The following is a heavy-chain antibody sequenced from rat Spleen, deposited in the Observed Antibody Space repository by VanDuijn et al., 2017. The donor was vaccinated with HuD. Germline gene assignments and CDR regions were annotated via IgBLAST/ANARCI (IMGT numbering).Heavy chain of an antibody. Sequence: EVQLVESGGGLVQPGRSMKLSCAASGFTFINYDMAWVRQAPKKGLEWVAFLSYDGSKTFYRDSVKGRFTISRDNAKSTLFLQMNSLRSEDTATYYCAKETTEGTDFDYWGQGVMVTVSS. CDR3: AKETTEGTDFDY. J-gene: IGHJ2*01. CDR1: GFTFINYD. D-gene: IGHD1-11*01. CDR2: LSYDGSKT. V-gene: IGHV5-22*01.